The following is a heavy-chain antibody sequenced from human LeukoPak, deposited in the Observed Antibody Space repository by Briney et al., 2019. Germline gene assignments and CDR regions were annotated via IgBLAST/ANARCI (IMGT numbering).Heavy chain of an antibody. V-gene: IGHV3-7*01. Sequence: GGSLTLSCSASRFTFSSNWMTWVRQAPGKGLERVANINKDGSEKYYVDSVKGRFTISRDNAQNSLYLQMNSLRVEDTAVYYCARGISSGVDYFDYWGQGTLVSVSS. CDR1: RFTFSSNW. J-gene: IGHJ4*02. CDR2: INKDGSEK. CDR3: ARGISSGVDYFDY. D-gene: IGHD3-22*01.